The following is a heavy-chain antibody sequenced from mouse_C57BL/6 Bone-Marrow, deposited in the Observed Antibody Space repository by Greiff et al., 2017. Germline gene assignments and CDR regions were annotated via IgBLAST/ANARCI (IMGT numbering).Heavy chain of an antibody. CDR1: GYTFTSYW. CDR3: ARAFSTVVAVDY. J-gene: IGHJ2*01. CDR2: IDPSDSYT. Sequence: QVQLQQPGAELVRPGTSVKLSCKASGYTFTSYWMHWVKQRPGQGLEWIGVIDPSDSYTNYNQKFKGKATLTVDTSSSTAYMQLSSLTSEDSAVXYCARAFSTVVAVDYWGQGTTLTVSS. V-gene: IGHV1-59*01. D-gene: IGHD1-1*01.